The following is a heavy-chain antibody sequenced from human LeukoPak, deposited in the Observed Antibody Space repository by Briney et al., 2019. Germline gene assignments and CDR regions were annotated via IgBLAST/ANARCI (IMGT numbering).Heavy chain of an antibody. Sequence: PGGSLRLSCAASGFTFRSYGMHWVRRAPGKGLEWVAYIQYDGSNEQYAHSVKGRFRISRDSSKNILYLQMDSLRAEDTAVYYCAKDRCSDGIGCYYYYMDVWGKGTTVTISS. V-gene: IGHV3-30*02. D-gene: IGHD2-15*01. CDR1: GFTFRSYG. CDR3: AKDRCSDGIGCYYYYMDV. CDR2: IQYDGSNE. J-gene: IGHJ6*03.